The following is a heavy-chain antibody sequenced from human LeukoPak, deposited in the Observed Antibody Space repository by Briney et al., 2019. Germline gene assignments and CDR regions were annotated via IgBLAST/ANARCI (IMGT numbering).Heavy chain of an antibody. J-gene: IGHJ6*03. V-gene: IGHV3-21*01. CDR1: GFTFSSYS. D-gene: IGHD6-19*01. CDR2: ISSSSNYI. Sequence: GGSLRLSCAASGFTFSSYSMNWVRQAPGKGLEWVSSISSSSNYIYYADSVKGRFTISRDNAKNSLYLQMNSLRAEDTAVYYCARGPVAGTFYYYYYMDVWGKGTTVTVSS. CDR3: ARGPVAGTFYYYYYMDV.